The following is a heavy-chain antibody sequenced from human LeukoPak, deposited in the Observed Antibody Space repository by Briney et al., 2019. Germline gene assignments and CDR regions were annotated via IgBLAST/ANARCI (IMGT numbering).Heavy chain of an antibody. CDR3: ASDSRSYGMDV. D-gene: IGHD6-13*01. J-gene: IGHJ6*02. Sequence: GSLRLSCAASGFTFSSFAMTWVRQAPGKGLEWIGYIYYSGSTNYNPSLKSRVTISVDTSKNQFSLKLSSVTAADTAVYYCASDSRSYGMDVWGQGTTVTVSS. V-gene: IGHV4-59*08. CDR2: IYYSGST. CDR1: GFTFSSFA.